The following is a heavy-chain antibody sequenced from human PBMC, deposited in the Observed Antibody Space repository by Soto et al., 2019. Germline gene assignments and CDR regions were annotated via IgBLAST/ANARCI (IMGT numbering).Heavy chain of an antibody. D-gene: IGHD6-13*01. J-gene: IGHJ4*02. V-gene: IGHV3-48*02. CDR3: ARVGSSTGYYFDY. CDR2: ISFSSSTI. Sequence: EVQLVESGGGLVQPGGSLRLSCAVSGFTLSSASMNWVRQAPEKGLEWVSYISFSSSTIYYADSVKGRFTISRDNAKNSLYLQMNSLRDEDTAVYYCARVGSSTGYYFDYWGQGTLVTVSS. CDR1: GFTLSSAS.